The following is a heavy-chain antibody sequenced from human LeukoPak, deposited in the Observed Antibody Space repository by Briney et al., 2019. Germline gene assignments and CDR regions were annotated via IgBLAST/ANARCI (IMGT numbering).Heavy chain of an antibody. V-gene: IGHV1-46*01. CDR2: INPSGGST. J-gene: IGHJ4*02. Sequence: ASVKVSCKASGYTFTSYYMHWVRQAPGQGLEWMGIINPSGGSTSYAQKFQGRVTMTRDTSTSTVYMELSSLRSEDTAVYYCARAGDSSGYYYDLAFDYWGQGTLVTVSS. CDR1: GYTFTSYY. CDR3: ARAGDSSGYYYDLAFDY. D-gene: IGHD3-22*01.